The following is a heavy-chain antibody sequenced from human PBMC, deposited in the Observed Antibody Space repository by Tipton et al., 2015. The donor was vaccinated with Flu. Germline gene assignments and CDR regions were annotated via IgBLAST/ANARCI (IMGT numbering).Heavy chain of an antibody. J-gene: IGHJ4*02. V-gene: IGHV4-31*03. D-gene: IGHD6-19*01. CDR2: IYYSGST. Sequence: TLSLTCTVSGGSISSGGYYWSWIRQHPGKGLEWIGYIYYSGSTYYNPSLKSRVTISVDTSKNQFSLKLSSVTAADTAVYYCARGSVAGNSYWGQGTLVTVSS. CDR1: GGSISSGGYY. CDR3: ARGSVAGNSY.